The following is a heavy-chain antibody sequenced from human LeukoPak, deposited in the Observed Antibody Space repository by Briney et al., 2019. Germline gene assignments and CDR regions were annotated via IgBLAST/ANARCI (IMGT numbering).Heavy chain of an antibody. D-gene: IGHD2-15*01. V-gene: IGHV3-30*03. Sequence: GGSLRLSCAASGFTFSSYGMHWVRQAPGKGLEWVAVISYDGSNKYYADSVKGRFTISRDNSKNTLYLQMNSLRAEDTAVYYCARDPKLLRWAFDIWGQGTMVTVSS. CDR1: GFTFSSYG. CDR3: ARDPKLLRWAFDI. CDR2: ISYDGSNK. J-gene: IGHJ3*02.